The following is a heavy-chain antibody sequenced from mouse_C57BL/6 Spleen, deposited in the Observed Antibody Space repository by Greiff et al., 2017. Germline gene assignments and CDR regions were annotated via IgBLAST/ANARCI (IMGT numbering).Heavy chain of an antibody. J-gene: IGHJ1*03. Sequence: QVQLQQPGAELVKPGTSVKLSCKASGYTFTSYWMHWVKQRPGQGLEWIGVIAPSDSYTNYNQKFKGKATLTVDTSSSTAYMQLSSLTSEDSAVYYCAPNDDDGAYWYYDVWGTGTTVTVSS. CDR3: APNDDDGAYWYYDV. CDR1: GYTFTSYW. D-gene: IGHD2-4*01. V-gene: IGHV1-59*01. CDR2: IAPSDSYT.